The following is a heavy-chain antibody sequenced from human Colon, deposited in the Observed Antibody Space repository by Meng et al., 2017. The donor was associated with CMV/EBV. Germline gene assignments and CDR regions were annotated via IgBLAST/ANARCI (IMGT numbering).Heavy chain of an antibody. V-gene: IGHV3-30*04. CDR3: ARDLLEGAGRLADASDI. Sequence: GESLKISCVASGFKFTSYGLHWVRQAPGRGLEWVAVMLFEARSRDYADSVKGRFTISRDNSKNTLYLEMNNLRAEDTAVYYCARDLLEGAGRLADASDIWGQGTMVTVSS. D-gene: IGHD1-26*01. CDR2: MLFEARSR. CDR1: GFKFTSYG. J-gene: IGHJ3*02.